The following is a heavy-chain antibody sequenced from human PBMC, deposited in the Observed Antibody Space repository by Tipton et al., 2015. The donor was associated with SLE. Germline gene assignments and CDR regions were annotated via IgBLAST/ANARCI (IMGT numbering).Heavy chain of an antibody. D-gene: IGHD6-6*01. J-gene: IGHJ4*02. CDR2: IYYSGST. CDR3: ARVNRAARQYYFDY. V-gene: IGHV4-39*07. Sequence: TLSLTCTVSGGSISSSSYYWGWIRQPPGKGLEWIGSIYYSGSTNYNPSLKSRVTISVDTSKNQFSLKLSSVTAADTAVYYCARVNRAARQYYFDYWGQGTLVTVS. CDR1: GGSISSSSYY.